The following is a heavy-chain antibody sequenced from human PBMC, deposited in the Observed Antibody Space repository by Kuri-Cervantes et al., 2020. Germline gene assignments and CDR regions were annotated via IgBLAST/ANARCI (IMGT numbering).Heavy chain of an antibody. CDR2: INPSGGST. J-gene: IGHJ4*02. CDR3: ARARSGAIPGRGIMYFDY. CDR1: GYTFTSYD. Sequence: ASVKVSCKASGYTFTSYDINWVRQATGQGLEWMGIINPSGGSTSYAQKFQGRVTMTRDTSTSTVYMELSSLRSEDTAVYYCARARSGAIPGRGIMYFDYWGQGTLVTVSS. D-gene: IGHD3-10*01. V-gene: IGHV1-46*01.